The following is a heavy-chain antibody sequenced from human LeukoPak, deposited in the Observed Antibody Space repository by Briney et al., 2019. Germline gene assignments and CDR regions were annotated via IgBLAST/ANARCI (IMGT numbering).Heavy chain of an antibody. CDR1: GASVSNNGVA. J-gene: IGHJ3*01. V-gene: IGHV6-1*01. CDR2: TYFGSNWYN. Sequence: SQTRSLTCAISGASVSNNGVAWNWIRQSPSRGLEGLGRTYFGSNWYNDYAVSVKSRITINPDTSKNQFSLQLNSVTPEDTAVYYCARQRSRALDLWGQGTMVTVSS. CDR3: ARQRSRALDL. D-gene: IGHD1-1*01.